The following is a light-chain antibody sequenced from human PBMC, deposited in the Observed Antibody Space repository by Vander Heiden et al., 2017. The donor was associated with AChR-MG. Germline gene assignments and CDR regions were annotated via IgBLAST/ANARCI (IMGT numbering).Light chain of an antibody. CDR1: QSLLHSDGKTY. J-gene: IGKJ5*01. CDR2: EVS. Sequence: DIVMTQTPLSLSVTPGQPASISCKSSQSLLHSDGKTYLYWYLQKPGQSPQLLIYEVSNRCSGVPDRFSGSGSGTDFTLKISRVEAEDVGVYYCRQRIQLLITFGQGTQLDIK. CDR3: RQRIQLLIT. V-gene: IGKV2D-29*02.